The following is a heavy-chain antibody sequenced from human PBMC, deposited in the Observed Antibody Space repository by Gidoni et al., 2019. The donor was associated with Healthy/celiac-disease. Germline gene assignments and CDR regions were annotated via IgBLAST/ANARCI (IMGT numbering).Heavy chain of an antibody. Sequence: EVQLVESGGGLVQPGGSLQLSCAASGFTFSGSAMHWVRQASGKGLEWVGRIRSKANSYATAYAASVKGRFTISRDDSKNTAYLQMNSLKTEDTAVYYCTLAYCGGDCYDYWGQGTLVTVSS. CDR1: GFTFSGSA. V-gene: IGHV3-73*02. D-gene: IGHD2-21*01. CDR2: IRSKANSYAT. CDR3: TLAYCGGDCYDY. J-gene: IGHJ4*02.